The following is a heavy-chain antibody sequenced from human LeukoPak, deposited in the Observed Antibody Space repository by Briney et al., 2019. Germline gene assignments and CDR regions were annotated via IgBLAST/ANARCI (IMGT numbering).Heavy chain of an antibody. D-gene: IGHD4-11*01. CDR2: IYHSGST. J-gene: IGHJ4*02. CDR3: AREGPDYPEGDY. CDR1: GYSISSGYY. V-gene: IGHV4-38-2*02. Sequence: PSETLSLTCTVSGYSISSGYYWGWIRQPPGKWLKWIGSIYHSGSTYYNPSLKSRVTISVDTSKNQFSLKLSSVTAADTAVYYCAREGPDYPEGDYWGQGTLVTVSS.